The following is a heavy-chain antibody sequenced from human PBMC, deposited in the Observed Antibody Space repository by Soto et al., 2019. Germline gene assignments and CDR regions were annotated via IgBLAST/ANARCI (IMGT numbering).Heavy chain of an antibody. Sequence: EVQLVESGGGLVKPGGSLRLSCAASGFTFSSYSMNWVRQAPGKGLEWVSSISSSSSYIYYADSVKGRFTISRDNAKNSLYLQMNGLRAEDTAVYYCARDSWGLPGTTEYYYYMDVWGKGTTVTVSS. CDR2: ISSSSSYI. CDR3: ARDSWGLPGTTEYYYYMDV. J-gene: IGHJ6*03. CDR1: GFTFSSYS. D-gene: IGHD1-7*01. V-gene: IGHV3-21*01.